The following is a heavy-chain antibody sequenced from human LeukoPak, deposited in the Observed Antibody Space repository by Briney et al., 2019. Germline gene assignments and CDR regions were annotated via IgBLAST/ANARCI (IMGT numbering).Heavy chain of an antibody. J-gene: IGHJ4*02. Sequence: ASVKVSCKASGYTFTSYGISWVRQAPGQGLEWMGGIIPIFGTANYAQKFQGRVTITADESTSTAYMELSSLRSEDTAVYYCAREGITMVRGVPNYFDYWGQGTLVTVSS. V-gene: IGHV1-69*13. CDR2: IIPIFGTA. CDR1: GYTFTSYG. CDR3: AREGITMVRGVPNYFDY. D-gene: IGHD3-10*01.